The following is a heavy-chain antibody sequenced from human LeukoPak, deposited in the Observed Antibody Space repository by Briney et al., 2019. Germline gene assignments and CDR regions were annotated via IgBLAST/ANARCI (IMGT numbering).Heavy chain of an antibody. J-gene: IGHJ4*02. CDR2: ISFSGSTI. CDR1: GFTFSDYY. Sequence: PGGSLRLSCAASGFTFSDYYMSWIRQAPGKGLEWVSYISFSGSTIYYADSVKGRFTISRDNARNSLYLQMNSLRAEDTAVYYCARDNYDSSGPYYFDYWGQGTLVTVSS. V-gene: IGHV3-11*04. CDR3: ARDNYDSSGPYYFDY. D-gene: IGHD3-22*01.